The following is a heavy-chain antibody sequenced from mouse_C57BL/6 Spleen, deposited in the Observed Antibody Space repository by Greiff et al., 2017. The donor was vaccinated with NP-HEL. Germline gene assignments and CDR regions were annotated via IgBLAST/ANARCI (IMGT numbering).Heavy chain of an antibody. V-gene: IGHV5-4*01. CDR3: ARDALTSFAY. CDR2: ISDGGSYT. J-gene: IGHJ3*01. Sequence: EVKLQESGGGLVKPGGSLKLSCAASGFTFSSYAMSWVRQTPEKRLEWVATISDGGSYTYYPDNVKGRFTISRDNAKNNLYLQMSHLKSEDTAMYYCARDALTSFAYWGQGTLVTVSA. CDR1: GFTFSSYA.